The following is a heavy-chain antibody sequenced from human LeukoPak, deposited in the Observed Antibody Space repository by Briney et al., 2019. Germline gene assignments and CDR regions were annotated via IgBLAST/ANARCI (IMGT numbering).Heavy chain of an antibody. V-gene: IGHV3-21*01. J-gene: IGHJ4*02. CDR2: ISSSSSYI. CDR1: GFTFSSYS. CDR3: ARHVDGGEYFDY. Sequence: GGSLRLSCAASGFTFSSYSMNWVRQPPGKGLEWVSSISSSSSYIYYAGSVKGRFTISRDNAKNSLYLQMNSLRAEDTAVYYCARHVDGGEYFDYWGQGTLVTVSS. D-gene: IGHD3-16*01.